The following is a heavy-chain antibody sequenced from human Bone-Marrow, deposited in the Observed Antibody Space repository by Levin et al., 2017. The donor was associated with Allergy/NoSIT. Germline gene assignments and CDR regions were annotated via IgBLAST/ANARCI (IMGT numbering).Heavy chain of an antibody. CDR2: ISGSGGST. Sequence: LSLTCAASGFTSSNYAMSWVRQAPGKGLEWVSAISGSGGSTYYADSVKGRFTISRDNSKNTLYLQMNSLRAEDTAVYYCAKDRGVMITFGGVIAKPPYFDSWGQGNLVTVSS. CDR1: GFTSSNYA. CDR3: AKDRGVMITFGGVIAKPPYFDS. J-gene: IGHJ4*02. V-gene: IGHV3-23*01. D-gene: IGHD3-16*02.